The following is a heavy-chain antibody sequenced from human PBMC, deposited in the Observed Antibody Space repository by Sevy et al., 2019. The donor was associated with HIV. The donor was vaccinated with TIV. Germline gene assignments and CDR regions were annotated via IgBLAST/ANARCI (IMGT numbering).Heavy chain of an antibody. CDR1: GFTFSGST. D-gene: IGHD3-16*01. Sequence: GGSLRLSCAASGFTFSGSTIHWVRQASGKGLEWIGRIRSKANSYATAYTASVISRFTISRDESMNTAYLQMYNLKTEDTAVYYCARTFYYYYMDVWGKGATVTVSS. CDR3: ARTFYYYYMDV. CDR2: IRSKANSYAT. J-gene: IGHJ6*03. V-gene: IGHV3-73*01.